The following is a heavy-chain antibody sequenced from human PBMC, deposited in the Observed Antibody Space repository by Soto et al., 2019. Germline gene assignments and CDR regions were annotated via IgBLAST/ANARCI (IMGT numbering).Heavy chain of an antibody. V-gene: IGHV3-7*01. D-gene: IGHD6-13*01. J-gene: IGHJ5*02. Sequence: VPQRLPYTASEFQFGDNWMHWVRQAPGKGLEWVATIKPDGSEQDYVESVKGRFTISRGNAKNSVHLQMNSLRAEDTAVYYCATVLWTAAASWGQGTLVTVSP. CDR1: EFQFGDNW. CDR2: IKPDGSEQ. CDR3: ATVLWTAAAS.